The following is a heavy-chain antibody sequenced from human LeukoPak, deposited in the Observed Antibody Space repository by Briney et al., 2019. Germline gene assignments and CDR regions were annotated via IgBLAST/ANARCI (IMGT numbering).Heavy chain of an antibody. V-gene: IGHV4-34*01. CDR1: GGSFSGYY. CDR2: INHSGST. Sequence: KPSETLSLTCAVYGGSFSGYYWSWIRQPPGKGLGWIGEINHSGSTNYNPSLKSRVTISVDTSKNQFSLKLSSVTAADTAVYYCARAWKDIVVVVAATPVRWFDPWGQGTLVTVSS. CDR3: ARAWKDIVVVVAATPVRWFDP. J-gene: IGHJ5*02. D-gene: IGHD2-15*01.